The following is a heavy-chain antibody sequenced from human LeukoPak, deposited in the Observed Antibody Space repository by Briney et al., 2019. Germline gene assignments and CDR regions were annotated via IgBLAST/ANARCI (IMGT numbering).Heavy chain of an antibody. CDR1: GGSIPGYY. V-gene: IGHV4-59*08. CDR3: TRRNDLYSDSPVGDFDL. J-gene: IGHJ2*01. Sequence: SETLSLTCTVPGGSIPGYYWSWIRQPPGKGLEWIGYMYYSGGTNYNPSLKSRVTMLGDTSKNQFSLRLRSVTAADTAVYYCTRRNDLYSDSPVGDFDLWGRGTLVTVSS. D-gene: IGHD3-3*01. CDR2: MYYSGGT.